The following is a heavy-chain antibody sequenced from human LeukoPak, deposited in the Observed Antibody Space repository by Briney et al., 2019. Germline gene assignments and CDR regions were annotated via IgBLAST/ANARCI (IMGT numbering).Heavy chain of an antibody. CDR1: GGSISSHY. CDR3: ARGRRDSSGYYPLDY. CDR2: IYYSGST. D-gene: IGHD3-22*01. Sequence: SETLSLTCTVSGGSISSHYWSWIRRPPGKGLEWIGYIYYSGSTNYNPSLKSRVTISVDTSKNQFSLKLSSVTAADTAVYYCARGRRDSSGYYPLDYWGQGTLVTVSS. V-gene: IGHV4-59*11. J-gene: IGHJ4*02.